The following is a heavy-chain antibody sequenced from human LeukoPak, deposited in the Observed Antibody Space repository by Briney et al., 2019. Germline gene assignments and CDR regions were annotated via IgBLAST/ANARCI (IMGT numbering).Heavy chain of an antibody. Sequence: SETLSLTCGVYGGSFSGYYWSWIRQPPGKGLEWIGEINHSGSTNYNPSLKSRVTISVDTSKNQFSLKLSSVTAADTAVYYCARGPLRGRWFDPWGQGTLVTVSS. V-gene: IGHV4-34*01. CDR1: GGSFSGYY. J-gene: IGHJ5*02. D-gene: IGHD3-16*01. CDR2: INHSGST. CDR3: ARGPLRGRWFDP.